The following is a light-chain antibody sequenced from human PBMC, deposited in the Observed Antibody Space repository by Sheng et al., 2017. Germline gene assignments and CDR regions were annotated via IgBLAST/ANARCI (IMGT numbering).Light chain of an antibody. Sequence: EVVLTKSPATLSLSPGEVATLSCRASQTVVKNLAWYHQRSGQPPRLLIYDASNRAAGIPARFSGSGSGTDFTLTISSVEPEDFGVYYCQQRGNWPPITFGQGTRLEIK. CDR1: QTVVKN. CDR2: DAS. J-gene: IGKJ5*01. CDR3: QQRGNWPPIT. V-gene: IGKV3-11*01.